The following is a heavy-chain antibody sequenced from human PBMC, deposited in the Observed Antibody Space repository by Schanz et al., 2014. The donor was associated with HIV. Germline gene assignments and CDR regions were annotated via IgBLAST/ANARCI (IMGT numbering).Heavy chain of an antibody. Sequence: QVQVVQSGAEVKKPGASVKVSCKASGYTFSDFYIHWVRQAPGQGLEWMGWISGYIGNTNYAQKLQGRVTMTTDTSTSTAYMELRSLRSDDTAVYYCARVGSGSYYVRYFDYWGQGTLVTVSS. J-gene: IGHJ4*02. CDR1: GYTFSDFY. CDR3: ARVGSGSYYVRYFDY. D-gene: IGHD3-10*01. CDR2: ISGYIGNT. V-gene: IGHV1-18*04.